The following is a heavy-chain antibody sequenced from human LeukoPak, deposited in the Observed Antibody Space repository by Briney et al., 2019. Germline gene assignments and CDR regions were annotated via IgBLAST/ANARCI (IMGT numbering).Heavy chain of an antibody. V-gene: IGHV3-66*01. D-gene: IGHD2-15*01. CDR1: GFTVSSNF. Sequence: GGSLRLSCAASGFTVSSNFMNWVRHAPGKGLESVSLINSGGSRYYADSVKVRFTISRDNSKNTLYLQMDSLRAEDTAVYYCATKSLGRVAATPASWGQGTLVTVSS. CDR2: INSGGSR. J-gene: IGHJ5*02. CDR3: ATKSLGRVAATPAS.